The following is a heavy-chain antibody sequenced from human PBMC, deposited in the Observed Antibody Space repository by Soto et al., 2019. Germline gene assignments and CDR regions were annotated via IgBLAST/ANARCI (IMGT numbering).Heavy chain of an antibody. CDR1: GYTFINYG. Sequence: ASVKVSCKASGYTFINYGISWVRQAPGQGLEWMGWINPNGGEKNYAQKFQGWVTITRDKSISTAYMELSRLKSDDTAVYYCARGSVGPTTDFDYWGQGTLVTVSS. V-gene: IGHV1-2*04. CDR3: ARGSVGPTTDFDY. CDR2: INPNGGEK. J-gene: IGHJ4*02. D-gene: IGHD1-26*01.